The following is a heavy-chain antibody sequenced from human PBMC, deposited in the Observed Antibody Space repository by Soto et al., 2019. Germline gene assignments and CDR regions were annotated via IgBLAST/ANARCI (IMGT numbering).Heavy chain of an antibody. CDR1: GFTFSSTW. D-gene: IGHD4-4*01. V-gene: IGHV3-7*01. J-gene: IGHJ6*02. CDR3: AKDCSNYPERVYYYYGMDV. Sequence: GGSLRLSCAPSGFTFSSTWMSWVRQAPGKGLEWVANIKQDGSEMYYVDSVKGRFTISRDKSKNTLYLQMNSLRAEDTAVYYCAKDCSNYPERVYYYYGMDVWGQGTTVTVSS. CDR2: IKQDGSEM.